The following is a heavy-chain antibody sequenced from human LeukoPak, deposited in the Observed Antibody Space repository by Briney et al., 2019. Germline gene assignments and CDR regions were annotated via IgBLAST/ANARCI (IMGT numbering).Heavy chain of an antibody. V-gene: IGHV3-74*01. CDR1: GFTFSNYW. CDR2: INSDGSST. J-gene: IGHJ6*04. Sequence: GGSLRLSCAASGFTFSNYWMHWVRQAPGKGLEYFSHINSDGSSTNYADSVKGRFTISRDNAKNTLYLHMNSLRAEDTAVYYCARAVLMVYAPLDVWGKGTTVTVSS. CDR3: ARAVLMVYAPLDV. D-gene: IGHD2-8*01.